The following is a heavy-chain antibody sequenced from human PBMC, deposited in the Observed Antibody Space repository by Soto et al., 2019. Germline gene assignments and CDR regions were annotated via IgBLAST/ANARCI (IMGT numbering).Heavy chain of an antibody. CDR1: GYTFTSYG. CDR2: ISTYNGNT. Sequence: ASVKVSCKASGYTFTSYGINWVRQAPGQGLEWMGWISTYNGNTNYAQKLQGRVTMTTDTSTSTAYMELRSLRSDDTAVYYCARDSSTSYYFYMDVWGKGTTVTSP. J-gene: IGHJ6*03. CDR3: ARDSSTSYYFYMDV. V-gene: IGHV1-18*01. D-gene: IGHD6-19*01.